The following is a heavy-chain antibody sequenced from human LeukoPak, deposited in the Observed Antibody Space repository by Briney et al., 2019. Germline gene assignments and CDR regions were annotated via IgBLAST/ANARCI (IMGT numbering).Heavy chain of an antibody. J-gene: IGHJ4*02. CDR3: ARGYCSSTSCYSCDY. D-gene: IGHD2-2*01. V-gene: IGHV1-2*06. CDR2: INPNSGGT. CDR1: GYTFSGYY. Sequence: ASVKVSCKASGYTFSGYYMHWVRQAPRQGLEWMGRINPNSGGTNYAQKFQGRVTMTRDTSISTAYMELSRLRSDDTAVYYCARGYCSSTSCYSCDYWGQGTLVTVSS.